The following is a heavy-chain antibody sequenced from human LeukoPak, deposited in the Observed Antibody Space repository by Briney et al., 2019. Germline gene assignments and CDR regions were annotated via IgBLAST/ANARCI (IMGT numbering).Heavy chain of an antibody. J-gene: IGHJ5*02. D-gene: IGHD2-2*01. CDR1: GYTFTSYG. CDR2: ISAYNGNT. V-gene: IGHV1-18*01. Sequence: ASVKVSCKASGYTFTSYGISWVRQAPGQGLEWMGWISAYNGNTNYAQKLQGRVTMTTDTSTSTAYMELRSLRSGDTAVYYCARTTDVVPATDNWFDPWGQGTLVTVSS. CDR3: ARTTDVVPATDNWFDP.